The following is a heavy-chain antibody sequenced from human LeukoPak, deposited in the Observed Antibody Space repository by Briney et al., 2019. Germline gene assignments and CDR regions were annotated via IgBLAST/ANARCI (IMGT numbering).Heavy chain of an antibody. J-gene: IGHJ4*02. CDR3: AKDIRSPSSRGCFEY. V-gene: IGHV3-23*01. CDR1: GFTFSSYA. Sequence: GGSLRLSCAASGFTFSSYAMSWVRQAPGKRLEWVSTITGSGGSTYYADSVKGRFTISRDNSKNTLYMQMNSLRGEDTAVYYCAKDIRSPSSRGCFEYWGQGTPVTVSS. D-gene: IGHD2-2*01. CDR2: ITGSGGST.